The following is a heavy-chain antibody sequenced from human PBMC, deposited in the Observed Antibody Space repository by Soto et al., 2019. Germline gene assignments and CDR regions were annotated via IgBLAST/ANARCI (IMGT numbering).Heavy chain of an antibody. CDR3: ARDNDYNAFDI. D-gene: IGHD4-4*01. J-gene: IGHJ3*02. CDR2: ISYDGSNK. CDR1: GFTFSSYA. V-gene: IGHV3-30-3*01. Sequence: QVQLVESGGGVVQPGRSLRLSCAASGFTFSSYAMHWVRQAPGKGLEWVAVISYDGSNKYYADSVKGRFTISRDNSKNTLDLQMNSLRAEDTAVYYCARDNDYNAFDIWGQGTMVTVSS.